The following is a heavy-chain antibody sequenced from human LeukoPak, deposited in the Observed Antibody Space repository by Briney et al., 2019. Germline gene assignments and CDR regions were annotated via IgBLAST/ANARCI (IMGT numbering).Heavy chain of an antibody. V-gene: IGHV4-4*07. J-gene: IGHJ4*02. D-gene: IGHD6-6*01. CDR1: GGSISSYY. CDR2: IYDSGTT. Sequence: SETLSLTCTVSGGSISSYYWNWIRQPAGKGLEWIGRIYDSGTTNSNPSLKSRVAMSVDTSRNQFSLQLFSLTAADTAVYYCARGWSSSSYFNFWGQGILVTVSS. CDR3: ARGWSSSSYFNF.